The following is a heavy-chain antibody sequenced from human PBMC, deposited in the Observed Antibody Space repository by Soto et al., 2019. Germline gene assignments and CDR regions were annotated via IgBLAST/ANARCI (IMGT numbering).Heavy chain of an antibody. Sequence: QVQLVESGGGVVQPGRSLRLSCAASGFTFSSYGMHWVRQAPGKGLGWVAVISYDGSNKYYADSVKGRFTISRDNSKNTLYLQMNSLRAEDTAVYYCARGLYWVDYGDYEPFAYWGQGTLVTVSS. CDR1: GFTFSSYG. CDR3: ARGLYWVDYGDYEPFAY. V-gene: IGHV3-30*03. D-gene: IGHD4-17*01. J-gene: IGHJ4*02. CDR2: ISYDGSNK.